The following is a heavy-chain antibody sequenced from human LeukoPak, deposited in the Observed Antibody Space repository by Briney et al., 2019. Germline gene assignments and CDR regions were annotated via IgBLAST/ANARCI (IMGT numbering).Heavy chain of an antibody. CDR2: IIPIFGTA. CDR3: ASFGVVVDTAMVDFDY. J-gene: IGHJ4*02. CDR1: GGTFSSYA. Sequence: SVKVSCKASGGTFSSYAISWVRQAPGQGLEWMGGIIPIFGTANYAQKFQGRVTMTRDTSTSTVYMELSSLRSEDTAVYYCASFGVVVDTAMVDFDYWGQGTLVTVSS. V-gene: IGHV1-69*05. D-gene: IGHD5-18*01.